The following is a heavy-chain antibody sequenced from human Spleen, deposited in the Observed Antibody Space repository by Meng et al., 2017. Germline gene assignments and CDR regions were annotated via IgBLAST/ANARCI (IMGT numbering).Heavy chain of an antibody. Sequence: VQLVLSGAEVKKPGASVKVSCKASGYTFIDYNIHWVRQAPGQGLEWMGWITPKNGGAHYIQKFQGRVTMTRDTSISTAYMELSRLGSDDTAVYYCTRDFGSFDYWGQGTLVTVSS. CDR2: ITPKNGGA. CDR1: GYTFIDYN. D-gene: IGHD3-3*01. J-gene: IGHJ4*02. CDR3: TRDFGSFDY. V-gene: IGHV1-2*02.